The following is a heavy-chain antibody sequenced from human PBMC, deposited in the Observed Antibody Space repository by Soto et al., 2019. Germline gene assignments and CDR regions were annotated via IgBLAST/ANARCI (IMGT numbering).Heavy chain of an antibody. CDR1: GYTFTSYA. CDR3: ARGDGGDYDIWTGACDYYDGMDV. CDR2: IHAGNGNT. J-gene: IGHJ6*02. V-gene: IGHV1-3*01. D-gene: IGHD3-9*01. Sequence: ASVKVSCKASGYTFTSYAMHWVRQAPGQRLEWMGWIHAGNGNTKYSQKFQGRVTITRDTSASTAYMELSSLRSEDTAVDYWARGDGGDYDIWTGACDYYDGMDVWGQGTTVTVSS.